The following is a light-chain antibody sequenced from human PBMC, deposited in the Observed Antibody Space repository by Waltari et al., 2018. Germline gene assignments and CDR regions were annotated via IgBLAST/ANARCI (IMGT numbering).Light chain of an antibody. J-gene: IGLJ2*01. CDR3: QSYDTSLGVV. V-gene: IGLV1-40*01. CDR1: WSNIGAGYD. Sequence: QSVLTQPPSVTGAPGQRVTISCTGSWSNIGAGYDVHWYQQLPGKAPTLLVYGVNPPPPGVPDRFFASKSGTAASLAIPGLQPEDEADYYCQSYDTSLGVVFGGGTKLTVL. CDR2: GVN.